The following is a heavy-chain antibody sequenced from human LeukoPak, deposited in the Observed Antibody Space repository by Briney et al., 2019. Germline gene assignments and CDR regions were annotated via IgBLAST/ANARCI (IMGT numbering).Heavy chain of an antibody. D-gene: IGHD2-2*01. CDR1: GGTFSSYA. J-gene: IGHJ4*02. CDR2: IIPIFGTA. Sequence: SVKVSCKASGGTFSSYAISWVRQAPGQGLEWMGGIIPIFGTANYAQKFQGRVTITADESTSTAYMELSSLRSEDTAVYYCARDLLGYCSSTSCSLDYWGQGTLVTVSS. V-gene: IGHV1-69*13. CDR3: ARDLLGYCSSTSCSLDY.